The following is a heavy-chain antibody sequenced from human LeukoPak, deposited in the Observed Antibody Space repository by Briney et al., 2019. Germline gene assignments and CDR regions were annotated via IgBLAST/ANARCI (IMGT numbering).Heavy chain of an antibody. CDR3: ARQNDFRLDY. D-gene: IGHD3-3*01. V-gene: IGHV5-51*01. CDR1: GYTFSSYW. CDR2: IYPGDSDT. J-gene: IGHJ4*02. Sequence: GESLKISCKGSGYTFSSYWIGWVRQMPGKGLEWMGIIYPGDSDTRYSPSLQGQVTISVDTSIGTSYLQWSSLKASDTAIYYCARQNDFRLDYWGQGTLVTVSS.